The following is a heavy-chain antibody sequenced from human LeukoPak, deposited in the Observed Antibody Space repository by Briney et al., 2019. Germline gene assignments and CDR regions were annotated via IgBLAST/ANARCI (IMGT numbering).Heavy chain of an antibody. J-gene: IGHJ4*02. V-gene: IGHV3-30*18. D-gene: IGHD6-13*01. CDR1: GFTFSSYG. CDR3: AKDRSGSWTIDY. Sequence: GGSLRLSCAASGFTFSSYGMHWVRQAPGKGLEWVAIISYDGSNKYYADSVKGRFTISRDNSKNTLYLQMNSLRAEDTAVYYCAKDRSGSWTIDYWGQGTLVTVSS. CDR2: ISYDGSNK.